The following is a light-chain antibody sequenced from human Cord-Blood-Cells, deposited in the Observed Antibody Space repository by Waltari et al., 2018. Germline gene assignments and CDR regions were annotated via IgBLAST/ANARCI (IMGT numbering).Light chain of an antibody. CDR2: AAS. CDR3: QQSYSTPPLT. CDR1: QSISSY. V-gene: IGKV1-39*01. J-gene: IGKJ4*01. Sequence: DIQMTQSPSSLSASVGDRVTINCRARQSISSYLNWYQQKPGKAPKLLIYAASSLQSGVPSRFSGSGSGTDFTLTISSLQPEDFATYYCQQSYSTPPLTFGGGTKVEIK.